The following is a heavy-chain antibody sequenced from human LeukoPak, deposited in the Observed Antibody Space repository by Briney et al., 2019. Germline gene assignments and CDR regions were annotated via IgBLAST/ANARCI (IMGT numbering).Heavy chain of an antibody. Sequence: ASVRVSCKASGYTFTSYYMHWVRQAPGHGLEWMGIVNPSGGSTSYAQKFQGRVTMSRDTSTSTVYMELSSLRSEDTAVYYCARDTRNIWFGELVGAFDIWGQGTMVTVSS. CDR2: VNPSGGST. V-gene: IGHV1-46*01. CDR1: GYTFTSYY. J-gene: IGHJ3*02. D-gene: IGHD3-10*01. CDR3: ARDTRNIWFGELVGAFDI.